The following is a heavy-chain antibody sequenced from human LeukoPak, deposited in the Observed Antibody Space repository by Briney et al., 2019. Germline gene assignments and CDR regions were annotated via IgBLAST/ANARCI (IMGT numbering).Heavy chain of an antibody. V-gene: IGHV3-11*04. CDR2: ISLDGSSI. CDR3: ARWLRQGDY. J-gene: IGHJ4*02. D-gene: IGHD5-12*01. CDR1: GFTFSDYY. Sequence: GGSLRLSCAASGFTFSDYYMSWIRQAPGKGLEWVSYISLDGSSIYYADSVKGRFTISRDNSKNTLYLQMNSLRVEDTAVYYCARWLRQGDYWGQGTLVTVSS.